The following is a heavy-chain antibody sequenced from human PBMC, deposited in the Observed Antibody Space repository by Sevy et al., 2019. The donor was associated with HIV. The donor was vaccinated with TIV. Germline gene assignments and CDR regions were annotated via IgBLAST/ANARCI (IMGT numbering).Heavy chain of an antibody. CDR2: IYYSGST. D-gene: IGHD6-6*01. V-gene: IGHV4-61*01. J-gene: IGHJ4*02. Sequence: SETLSLTCSVSGVSVSSGSFFWTWIRQPPGKGLEWIGYIYYSGSTNYNPSLKSRVTLSVDTSKNQFSLKLTSVTAADTAVYYCARDQAESSSTGGFDYWGQRTLVTVSS. CDR1: GVSVSSGSFF. CDR3: ARDQAESSSTGGFDY.